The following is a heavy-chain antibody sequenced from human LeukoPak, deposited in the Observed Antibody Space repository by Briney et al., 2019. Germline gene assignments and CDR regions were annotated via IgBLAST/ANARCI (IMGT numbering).Heavy chain of an antibody. D-gene: IGHD1-26*01. CDR3: ARDKWEVLGGDY. CDR2: ISAYNGDT. V-gene: IGHV1-18*01. Sequence: ASVTVSFTCSGYTFTNYGISWVRLAPGQGLEWMGWISAYNGDTRYAQKVQDRVTMTTDTSTSTAYMELRSLRSDDTAVYYCARDKWEVLGGDYWGQGTLVTVSS. CDR1: GYTFTNYG. J-gene: IGHJ4*02.